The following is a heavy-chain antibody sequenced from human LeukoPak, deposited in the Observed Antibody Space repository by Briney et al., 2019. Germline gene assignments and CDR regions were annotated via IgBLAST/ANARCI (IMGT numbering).Heavy chain of an antibody. Sequence: KTSETLSLTCTVSGGSISSSSYCWGWIRQPPGKGLEWIGSIYYSGSTDYNASIKSRVTISVDTSKNQFSLMLSSVTAADTAVYYCAVSSGSSNFAYWGQGTLVTVSS. D-gene: IGHD1-26*01. J-gene: IGHJ4*02. CDR2: IYYSGST. V-gene: IGHV4-39*01. CDR3: AVSSGSSNFAY. CDR1: GGSISSSSYC.